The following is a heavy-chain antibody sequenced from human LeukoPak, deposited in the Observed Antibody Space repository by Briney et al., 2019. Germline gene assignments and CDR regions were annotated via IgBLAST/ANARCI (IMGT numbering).Heavy chain of an antibody. Sequence: ASVKVSCKAAGYTFTSYGISWVRQAPGQGLECMGRINPYSGGTNYAQKFQGRVTMTRDTSISTAYMELSRLRSDDTAVYYCAGDDNSGYFSGPWGQGTLVTVSS. CDR1: GYTFTSYG. V-gene: IGHV1-2*06. J-gene: IGHJ5*02. D-gene: IGHD3-22*01. CDR3: AGDDNSGYFSGP. CDR2: INPYSGGT.